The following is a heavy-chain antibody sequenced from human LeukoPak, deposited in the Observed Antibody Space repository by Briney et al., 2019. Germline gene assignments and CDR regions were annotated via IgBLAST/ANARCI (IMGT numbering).Heavy chain of an antibody. J-gene: IGHJ4*02. CDR3: ARDAAPNMVRGVSDY. V-gene: IGHV1-8*01. Sequence: PGASVKVSCKASGYTLTSYDINWVRQATGQGLEWMGWMNPNSGNTSYAQKFQGRVTMTRNTSISTAYMELSSLRSEDTAVYYCARDAAPNMVRGVSDYWGQGTLVTVSS. CDR1: GYTLTSYD. CDR2: MNPNSGNT. D-gene: IGHD3-10*01.